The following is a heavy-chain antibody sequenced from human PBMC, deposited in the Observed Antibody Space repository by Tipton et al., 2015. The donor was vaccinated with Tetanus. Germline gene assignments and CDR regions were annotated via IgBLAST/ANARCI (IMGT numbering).Heavy chain of an antibody. CDR2: ISPFNENV. CDR1: GYTFTHYG. D-gene: IGHD3/OR15-3a*01. V-gene: IGHV1-18*01. CDR3: ARGRGLGPHEYFEH. Sequence: QVQLVQSGAEVKKPGASVKVSCKASGYTFTHYGVNWVRQAPGQGLEWMGWISPFNENVNYAEKFQGRLTMTTDRSTATVYMDLRSLGSDDTAVYYCARGRGLGPHEYFEHWGQGPLVTVSS. J-gene: IGHJ1*01.